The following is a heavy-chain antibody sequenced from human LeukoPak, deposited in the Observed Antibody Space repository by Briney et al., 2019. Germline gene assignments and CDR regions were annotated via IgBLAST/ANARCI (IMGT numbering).Heavy chain of an antibody. D-gene: IGHD6-13*01. V-gene: IGHV3-48*04. CDR2: ISSSSSTI. CDR3: ARGIAAADFDY. Sequence: PGGSLRLSCAASGFTFSSYAMHWVRQAPGKGLEWVSYISSSSSTIYYADSVKGRFTISRDNAKNSLYLQMNSLRAEDTAVYYCARGIAAADFDYWGQGTLVTVSS. CDR1: GFTFSSYA. J-gene: IGHJ4*02.